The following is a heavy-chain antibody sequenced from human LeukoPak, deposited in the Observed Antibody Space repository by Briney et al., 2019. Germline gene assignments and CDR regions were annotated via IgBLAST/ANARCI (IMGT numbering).Heavy chain of an antibody. D-gene: IGHD3-10*01. J-gene: IGHJ4*02. Sequence: SETLSLTCTVSGGSISSYYWSWIRQPAGKGLERIGRIYTSGSTNYNPSLKSRVTMSVDASKNQFSLKLSSVTAADTAVYYCARDGESNRGKYYFDYWGQGTLVTVSS. CDR3: ARDGESNRGKYYFDY. CDR1: GGSISSYY. V-gene: IGHV4-4*07. CDR2: IYTSGST.